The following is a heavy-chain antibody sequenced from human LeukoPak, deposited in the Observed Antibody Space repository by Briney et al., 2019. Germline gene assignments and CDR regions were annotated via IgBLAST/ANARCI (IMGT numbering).Heavy chain of an antibody. Sequence: PSETLSLTCTVSGGSISSYYWSWIRQPPGKGLEWIGYIYYSGSTNYNPSLKSRVTISVDTSKNQFSLKLSSVTAADTAVYYCARDHYGDYVGYWGQGTLVTVSS. CDR1: GGSISSYY. D-gene: IGHD4-17*01. CDR3: ARDHYGDYVGY. CDR2: IYYSGST. V-gene: IGHV4-59*12. J-gene: IGHJ4*02.